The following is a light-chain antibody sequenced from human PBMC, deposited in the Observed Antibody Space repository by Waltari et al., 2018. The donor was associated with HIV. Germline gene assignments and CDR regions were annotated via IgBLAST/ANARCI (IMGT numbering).Light chain of an antibody. CDR1: QYIRKF. V-gene: IGKV1-33*01. J-gene: IGKJ5*01. CDR3: QQYDNFPIT. Sequence: DIEMTQSPSSLSASVGDRVTITCQASQYIRKFLSWFQQKPGRAPKVLIYDASNLESGVPSRFSGSGSGTDFTFTISGLQPEDIATYYCQQYDNFPITFGQGTRLEIK. CDR2: DAS.